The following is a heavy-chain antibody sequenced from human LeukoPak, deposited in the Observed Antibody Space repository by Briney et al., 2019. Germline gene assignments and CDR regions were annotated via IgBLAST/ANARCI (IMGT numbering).Heavy chain of an antibody. J-gene: IGHJ3*02. D-gene: IGHD4/OR15-4a*01. CDR3: VTLRTIKPGVKDAFDI. Sequence: PSETLSLTCAVSGVSSSDYYWSWLRQPPGKGLEWFGEINHSGSTNYEPSLKSRVTISLDTSKSQFSLKLSSVTAADTAVYYCVTLRTIKPGVKDAFDIWGQGTLVTVSS. CDR2: INHSGST. V-gene: IGHV4-34*01. CDR1: GVSSSDYY.